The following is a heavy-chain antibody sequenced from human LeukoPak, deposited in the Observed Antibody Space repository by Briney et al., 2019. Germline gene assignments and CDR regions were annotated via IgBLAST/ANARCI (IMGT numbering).Heavy chain of an antibody. CDR3: ARWLELMRNFDW. CDR2: IKQDGSEK. Sequence: GGSLRLSCVVSGFTFSDYWMSWVRQAPGKGLEWVANIKQDGSEKDYVDTLKGRFTISRDNAKNSLYLQMNSLRAEDTAVYYCARWLELMRNFDWWGQGTLVTVSS. D-gene: IGHD5-24*01. CDR1: GFTFSDYW. J-gene: IGHJ4*02. V-gene: IGHV3-7*01.